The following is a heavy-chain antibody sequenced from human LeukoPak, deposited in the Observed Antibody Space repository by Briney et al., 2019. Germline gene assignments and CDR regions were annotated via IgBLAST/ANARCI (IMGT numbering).Heavy chain of an antibody. D-gene: IGHD3-3*01. CDR3: GSRRTAMFGVIKGPIDY. CDR2: VYTTGST. J-gene: IGHJ4*02. V-gene: IGHV4-61*02. CDR1: GGSISSATDY. Sequence: SETLSLTCTVSGGSISSATDYWSWIRQPAGKGLEWIGRVYTTGSTNENPSLASRVTISIDTSKNQFSLKLTSVTAADTAVYYCGSRRTAMFGVIKGPIDYWGQGTLVTVSS.